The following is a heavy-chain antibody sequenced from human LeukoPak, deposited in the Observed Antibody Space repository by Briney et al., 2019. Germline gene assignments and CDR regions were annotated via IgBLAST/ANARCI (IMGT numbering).Heavy chain of an antibody. J-gene: IGHJ4*02. CDR2: ISAYNGNT. Sequence: VASVKVSCKASGYTFTSYGITWVRQAPGQGLEWMGWISAYNGNTNYAEKFQGRVTMTTDTTTSTAYMELRSLRSDDTAVYYCARVTPSYDTLTGYMIYWGQGILVTVSS. CDR3: ARVTPSYDTLTGYMIY. CDR1: GYTFTSYG. V-gene: IGHV1-18*01. D-gene: IGHD3-9*01.